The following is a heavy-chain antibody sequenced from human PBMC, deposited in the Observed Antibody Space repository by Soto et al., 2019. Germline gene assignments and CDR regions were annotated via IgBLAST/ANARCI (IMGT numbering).Heavy chain of an antibody. CDR2: VNHSGEA. Sequence: SETLSLTCGVYGGSFRNYYWIWVRQPPGKGLEWIGEVNHSGEATYNPSLQSRVSISLDTSNNHFSLKMTSVTAADTAIYFCAREERLPRSWFDPWGQGTQVTVSS. CDR3: AREERLPRSWFDP. J-gene: IGHJ5*02. V-gene: IGHV4-34*01. CDR1: GGSFRNYY. D-gene: IGHD3-3*01.